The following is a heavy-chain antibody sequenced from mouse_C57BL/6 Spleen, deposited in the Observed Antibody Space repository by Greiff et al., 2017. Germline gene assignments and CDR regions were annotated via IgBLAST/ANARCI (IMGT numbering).Heavy chain of an antibody. J-gene: IGHJ2*01. CDR1: GFTFSDYG. D-gene: IGHD2-1*01. CDR2: ISSGSSTI. CDR3: ARGGENIYDGNYVYYFDY. Sequence: EVHLVESGGGLVKPGGSLKLSCAASGFTFSDYGMHWVRQAPEKGLEWVAYISSGSSTIYYADKVKGRFTISRDNAKNTLFLQMTSLRSEDTAMYYCARGGENIYDGNYVYYFDYWGQGTTLTVSS. V-gene: IGHV5-17*01.